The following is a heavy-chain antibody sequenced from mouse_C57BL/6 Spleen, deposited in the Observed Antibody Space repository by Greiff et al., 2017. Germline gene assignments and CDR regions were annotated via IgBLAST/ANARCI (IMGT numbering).Heavy chain of an antibody. V-gene: IGHV1-82*01. CDR3: ARWTYYYFSSYWDFDV. CDR2: IYPGDGDT. CDR1: GYAFSSSW. D-gene: IGHD1-1*01. J-gene: IGHJ1*03. Sequence: QVQLQQSGPELVKPGASVKISCTASGYAFSSSWMNWVKQRPGKGLEWIGRIYPGDGDTNYNGKFKGKATLTADKSSSTAYMQLSSLTSEDSAVYSCARWTYYYFSSYWDFDVWGTGTTVTVSS.